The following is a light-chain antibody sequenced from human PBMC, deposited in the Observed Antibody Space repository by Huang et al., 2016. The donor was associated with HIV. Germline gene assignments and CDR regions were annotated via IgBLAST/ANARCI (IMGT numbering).Light chain of an antibody. CDR1: QSVSNN. CDR3: QQLVWDFT. CDR2: GAS. Sequence: EIVMTQSPATLSVSPGERATLSCRASQSVSNNLAWYQQKPGQAPRLLIYGASTRATGIPARFSGSGSGTEFTLTISSLQSEDFAVYYCQQLVWDFTFGPGTKVDIK. V-gene: IGKV3-15*01. J-gene: IGKJ3*01.